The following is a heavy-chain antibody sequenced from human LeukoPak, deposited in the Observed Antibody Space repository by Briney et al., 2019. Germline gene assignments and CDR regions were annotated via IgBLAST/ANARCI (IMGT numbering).Heavy chain of an antibody. J-gene: IGHJ5*02. CDR2: IIPIVGTA. CDR3: ARATVTTFNWFDP. Sequence: ASVKVSCKASGGTVSSYAISWVRQAPGQGLEWMGGIIPIVGTAKYAQKFQGRVTITADESTSTAYMELRSLRSEDTAGYYCARATVTTFNWFDPWGQGTAVTVSS. D-gene: IGHD4-17*01. V-gene: IGHV1-69*13. CDR1: GGTVSSYA.